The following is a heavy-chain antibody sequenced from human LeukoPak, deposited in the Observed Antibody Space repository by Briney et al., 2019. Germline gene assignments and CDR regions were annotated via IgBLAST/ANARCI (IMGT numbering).Heavy chain of an antibody. V-gene: IGHV4-4*07. Sequence: SETLSLTCTISGGSISSYYWSWIRQPAGKELEWIGHIYTSGSTTYNPSLKSRVTMSVDTSKKQFSLKLRSVTAADTAVYYCAREEDYYDSSGHSSYFDYWGQGTLVTASS. D-gene: IGHD3-22*01. CDR3: AREEDYYDSSGHSSYFDY. CDR2: IYTSGST. CDR1: GGSISSYY. J-gene: IGHJ4*02.